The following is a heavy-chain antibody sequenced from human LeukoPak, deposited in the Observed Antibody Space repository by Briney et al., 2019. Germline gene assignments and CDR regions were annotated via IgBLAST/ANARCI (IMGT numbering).Heavy chain of an antibody. Sequence: PSETLSLTCTVSGGSISSGGYYWSWIRQHPGKGLEWIGYIYYSGSTYYNPSLKSRVTISVDTSKSQFSLKLSSVTAADTAVYYCARGGDYYDSSGYYSDYWGQGTLVTVSS. V-gene: IGHV4-31*03. J-gene: IGHJ4*02. CDR3: ARGGDYYDSSGYYSDY. CDR2: IYYSGST. D-gene: IGHD3-22*01. CDR1: GGSISSGGYY.